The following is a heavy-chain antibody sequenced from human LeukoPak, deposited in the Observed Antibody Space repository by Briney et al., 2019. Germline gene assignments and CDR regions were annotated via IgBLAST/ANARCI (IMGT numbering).Heavy chain of an antibody. Sequence: GGSLRLSCAASGFTVSSNYMSWVRKAPGKGLEWVSVIYSGGNTYYADSVKGRFTISRDNSKNTLYLQMNSLRAEDTAVYYCARAVSSGYDPFDYWGQGTLVTVSS. CDR1: GFTVSSNY. D-gene: IGHD3-22*01. CDR3: ARAVSSGYDPFDY. J-gene: IGHJ4*02. CDR2: IYSGGNT. V-gene: IGHV3-53*01.